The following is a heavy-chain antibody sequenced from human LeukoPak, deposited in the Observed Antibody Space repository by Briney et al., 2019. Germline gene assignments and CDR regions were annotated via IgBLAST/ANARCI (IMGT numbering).Heavy chain of an antibody. V-gene: IGHV4-59*01. CDR3: ATSRRTTVVTPSSAFDI. J-gene: IGHJ3*02. Sequence: SETLSLTCTVSGGSISSYYWSWIRQPPGKGLEWIGYIYYSGSTNYNPSLKSRVTISVDTSKNQFPLKLSSVTAADTAVYYCATSRRTTVVTPSSAFDIWGQGTMVTVSS. D-gene: IGHD4-23*01. CDR2: IYYSGST. CDR1: GGSISSYY.